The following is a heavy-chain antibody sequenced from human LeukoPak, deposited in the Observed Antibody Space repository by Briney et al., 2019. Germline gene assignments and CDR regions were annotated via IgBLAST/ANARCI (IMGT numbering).Heavy chain of an antibody. CDR3: AKDSRIGWGSSIAVAGTSPAYFDY. D-gene: IGHD6-19*01. CDR2: ISWNSGSI. Sequence: SLRLSCAASGFTFDDYAMHWVRQAPGKGLEWVSGISWNSGSIGYADSVKGRFTISRDNAKNSLYLQMNSLRAEDTALYYCAKDSRIGWGSSIAVAGTSPAYFDYWGQGTLVTVSS. V-gene: IGHV3-9*01. J-gene: IGHJ4*02. CDR1: GFTFDDYA.